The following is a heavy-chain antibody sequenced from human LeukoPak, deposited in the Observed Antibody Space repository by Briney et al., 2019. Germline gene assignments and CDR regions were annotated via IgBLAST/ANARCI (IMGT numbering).Heavy chain of an antibody. V-gene: IGHV4-31*03. J-gene: IGHJ3*02. CDR3: ARGGSGYYYRAFDI. CDR1: GGSISSGGYY. D-gene: IGHD3-22*01. Sequence: SETLSLTCTVFGGSISSGGYYWSWIRQHPGKGLEWIGYIYYSGSTYYNPSLKSRVTISVDTSKNQFSLKLSSVTAADTAVYYCARGGSGYYYRAFDIWGQGTMVTVSS. CDR2: IYYSGST.